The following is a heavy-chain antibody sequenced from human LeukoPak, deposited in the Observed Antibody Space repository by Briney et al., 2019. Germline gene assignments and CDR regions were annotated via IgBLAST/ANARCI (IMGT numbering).Heavy chain of an antibody. D-gene: IGHD1-26*01. CDR3: ARALSGTYGLFQH. CDR2: IYHSGRT. V-gene: IGHV4-4*02. CDR1: GGSISSGNW. Sequence: SETLSLTCAVSGGSISSGNWWSWVRQPPGKGLEWIGEIYHSGRTNYNPSLESRVTISVDKSKNQFSLNLNSVTAADTAVYYCARALSGTYGLFQHWGQGTLVTVSS. J-gene: IGHJ1*01.